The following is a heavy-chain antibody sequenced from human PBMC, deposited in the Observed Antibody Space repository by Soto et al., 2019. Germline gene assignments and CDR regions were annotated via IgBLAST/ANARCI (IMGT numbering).Heavy chain of an antibody. CDR2: IYYSWST. CDR3: ARDLHGSGRSYGMAV. V-gene: IGHV4-59*01. Sequence: YWIVCRQPLEKKKEWIGSIYYSWSTNYNPSLKSRVTISVDTSNNQFSPKLSSVAAADTAVYYCARDLHGSGRSYGMAVWGHWT. J-gene: IGHJ6*02. D-gene: IGHD3-10*01. CDR1: Y.